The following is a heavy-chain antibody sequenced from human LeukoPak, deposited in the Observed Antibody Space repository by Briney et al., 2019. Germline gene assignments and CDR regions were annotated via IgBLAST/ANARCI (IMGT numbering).Heavy chain of an antibody. J-gene: IGHJ4*02. CDR1: GGSFSGYY. CDR3: ARLRLNPLEWLPDFDC. V-gene: IGHV4-34*01. D-gene: IGHD3-3*01. CDR2: INHSGST. Sequence: SETLSLTCAVYGGSFSGYYWSWIRQPPGKGLEWIGEINHSGSTNYNPSLKSRVTISVDTSKNQFSLKLSSVTAADTAVYYCARLRLNPLEWLPDFDCWGQGTLVTVSS.